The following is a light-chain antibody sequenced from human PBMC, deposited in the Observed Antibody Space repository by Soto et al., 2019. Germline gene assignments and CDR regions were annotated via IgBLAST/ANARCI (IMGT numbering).Light chain of an antibody. J-gene: IGKJ5*01. CDR3: QQYGSSPSIT. CDR1: QSVSSY. CDR2: DAS. V-gene: IGKV3-20*01. Sequence: EIVLTESPATLSLSPGERATHSCRASQSVSSYLAWYQQKPGQAPRLLIYDASNRATGIPARFSGSGSGADFTLTISRLEPEDFAVYYCQQYGSSPSITFGQGTRLEIK.